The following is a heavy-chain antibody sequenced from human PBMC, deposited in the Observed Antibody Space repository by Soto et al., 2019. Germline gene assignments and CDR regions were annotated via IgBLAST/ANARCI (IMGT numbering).Heavy chain of an antibody. D-gene: IGHD2-2*01. J-gene: IGHJ6*02. CDR2: IWYDGVNR. CDR1: GFTFSNFG. CDR3: VREDCSSHLCQSSEDFYYGMDV. Sequence: QVQLVESGGGVVQPGRSLRLSREASGFTFSNFGMHWVRQAPGRGLEWVANIWYDGVNRYYADSVRGRFTVSRDNSKNTLYLEMNSLRAEDTAVYFCVREDCSSHLCQSSEDFYYGMDVWGQGTTVTVSS. V-gene: IGHV3-33*01.